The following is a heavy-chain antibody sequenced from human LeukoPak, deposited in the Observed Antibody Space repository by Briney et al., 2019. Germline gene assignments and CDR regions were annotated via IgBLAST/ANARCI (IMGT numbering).Heavy chain of an antibody. D-gene: IGHD3-16*01. CDR2: IYYSGST. J-gene: IGHJ6*03. CDR1: GGSISGYY. Sequence: SETLSLTCSASGGSISGYYWSWIRQPPGKGLEWIGCIYYSGSTNYNPSLKSRVTISVDTSKNQFSLKLSSVTAADTAVYYCARETSQKGAHYMDVWGKGTTVTISS. V-gene: IGHV4-59*01. CDR3: ARETSQKGAHYMDV.